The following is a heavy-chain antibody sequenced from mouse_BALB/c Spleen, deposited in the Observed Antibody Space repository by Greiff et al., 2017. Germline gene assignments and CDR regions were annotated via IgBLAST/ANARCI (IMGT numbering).Heavy chain of an antibody. V-gene: IGHV5-6-5*01. CDR1: GFTFSSYA. Sequence: EVKVEESGGGLVKPGGSLKLSCAASGFTFSSYAMSWVRQTPEKRLEWVASISSGGSTYYPDSVKGRFTISRDNARNILYLQMSSLRSEDTAMYYCARGITTARGLWYFDVWGAGTTVTVSS. CDR2: ISSGGST. D-gene: IGHD1-2*01. J-gene: IGHJ1*01. CDR3: ARGITTARGLWYFDV.